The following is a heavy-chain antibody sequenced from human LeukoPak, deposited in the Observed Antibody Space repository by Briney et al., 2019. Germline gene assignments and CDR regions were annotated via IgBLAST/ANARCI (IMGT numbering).Heavy chain of an antibody. CDR1: GGSISSYY. V-gene: IGHV4-59*01. CDR3: ARAGYYDSSGYYYDAFDI. D-gene: IGHD3-22*01. Sequence: SETLSLTCTVSGGSISSYYWSWIRKPPGKGLEWIGYIYYSGSTNYNPSLKSRVTISVDTSKNHFSLKLSSVTAADTAVYYCARAGYYDSSGYYYDAFDIWGQGTMVTVSS. CDR2: IYYSGST. J-gene: IGHJ3*02.